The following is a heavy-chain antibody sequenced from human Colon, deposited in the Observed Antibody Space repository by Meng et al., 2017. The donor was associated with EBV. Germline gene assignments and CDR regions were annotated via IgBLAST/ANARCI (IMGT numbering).Heavy chain of an antibody. J-gene: IGHJ4*02. V-gene: IGHV4-39*07. CDR2: IYYSGRT. D-gene: IGHD2-21*02. CDR1: GESVSNKNKD. CDR3: ARGDLDGDCYYCLDF. Sequence: RVQESGPGLVKPSETLSLTCSVSGESVSNKNKDWGWIRQPPGKGLEWIGNIYYSGRTNYNPSLTSRVAISVDTSKNQFSLRLNSVTAADSAIYSCARGDLDGDCYYCLDFWGQGALVTVSS.